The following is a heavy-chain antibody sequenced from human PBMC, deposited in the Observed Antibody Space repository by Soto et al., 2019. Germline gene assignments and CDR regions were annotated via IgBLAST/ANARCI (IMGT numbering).Heavy chain of an antibody. CDR2: ISYDGSNK. Sequence: PGGSLRLSCAASGFTFSDSYMTWIRQAPGKGLEWVAVISYDGSNKYYADSVKGRFTISRDNSKNTLYLHMNSLRAEDTAVYYCAKDWAMIVVGRLGGAFDIWGQGTMVTVSS. J-gene: IGHJ3*02. CDR3: AKDWAMIVVGRLGGAFDI. D-gene: IGHD3-22*01. V-gene: IGHV3-30*18. CDR1: GFTFSDSY.